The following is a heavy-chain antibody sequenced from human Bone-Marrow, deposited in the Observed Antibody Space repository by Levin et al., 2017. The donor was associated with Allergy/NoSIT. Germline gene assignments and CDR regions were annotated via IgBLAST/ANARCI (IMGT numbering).Heavy chain of an antibody. CDR1: GLSLSDAN. CDR2: VTGRGGGYF. Sequence: GGSLRLSCVGSGLSLSDANINWVRQAPGKGLEWVASVTGRGGGYFYYADSVRGRFTLSRDNARNTLFLNMKGLIVEDTGVYFCARLYSTWSTPTDNSPDYWGQGTLVSVSS. CDR3: ARLYSTWSTPTDNSPDY. V-gene: IGHV3-21*06. J-gene: IGHJ4*02. D-gene: IGHD2-8*01.